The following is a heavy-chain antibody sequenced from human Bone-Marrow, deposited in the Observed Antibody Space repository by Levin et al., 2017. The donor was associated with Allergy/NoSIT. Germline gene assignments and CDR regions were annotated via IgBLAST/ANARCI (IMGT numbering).Heavy chain of an antibody. CDR3: GRQRPNNGFDP. Sequence: PGGSLRLSCVASGFIFKTYWMHWVRQTPGKGLEWISRINQDGSDTVYAAFVNGRFTLSRDNAQTTFSLLKSSLSDDEAVVYYCGRQRPNNGFDPWGQGTLVTVS. D-gene: IGHD6-25*01. CDR1: GFIFKTYW. V-gene: IGHV3-74*01. J-gene: IGHJ5*02. CDR2: INQDGSDT.